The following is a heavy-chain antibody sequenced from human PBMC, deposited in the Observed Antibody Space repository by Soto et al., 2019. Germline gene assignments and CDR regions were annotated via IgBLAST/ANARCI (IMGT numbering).Heavy chain of an antibody. CDR2: IYCSGIT. D-gene: IGHD3-10*01. J-gene: IGHJ4*02. V-gene: IGHV4-31*03. CDR3: ARDSGGISTFDY. Sequence: QVQLQESGPGLVKPSQTLSLTCTVSGGSISSGGYYWSWIRQHPGKGLEWIGYIYCSGITYYNPSLKGRVTTPLDPSTHLFDLKLCSVTAADTAVYYCARDSGGISTFDYWGQGTLVTVSS. CDR1: GGSISSGGYY.